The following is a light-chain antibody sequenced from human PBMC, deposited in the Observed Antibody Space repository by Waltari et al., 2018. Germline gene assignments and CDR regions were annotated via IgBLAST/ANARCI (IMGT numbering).Light chain of an antibody. V-gene: IGKV3-11*01. CDR3: QQRYNWPRFT. Sequence: EIVLTQSPATLSLSPGERATLSCRASQTVSSSLAWYQQKPGQAPRLLIYEASNRATGIPARFIGSGSGTDFTLTISSLEPEDFAVYYCQQRYNWPRFTFGPGTKVEIK. CDR1: QTVSSS. J-gene: IGKJ3*01. CDR2: EAS.